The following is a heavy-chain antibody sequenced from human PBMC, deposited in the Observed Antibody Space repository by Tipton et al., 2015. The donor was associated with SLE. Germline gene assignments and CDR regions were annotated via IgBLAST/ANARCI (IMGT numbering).Heavy chain of an antibody. CDR3: ASAVGSGWPHYFDN. CDR2: VYYGGST. D-gene: IGHD6-19*01. J-gene: IGHJ4*02. CDR1: GGSISNLY. V-gene: IGHV4-59*11. Sequence: TLSLTCNVSGGSISNLYWSWIRQPPGKPLEWIGYVYYGGSTKYNPSLKSRVTISVDTSKNQFSLKLTSVTAADTAVYYCASAVGSGWPHYFDNWGQGTMVTVSS.